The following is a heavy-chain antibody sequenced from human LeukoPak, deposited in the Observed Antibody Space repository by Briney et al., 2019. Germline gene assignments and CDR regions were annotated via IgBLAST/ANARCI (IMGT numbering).Heavy chain of an antibody. Sequence: PGGSLRLSCAASGFTFSSYAMSWVRQAPGKGLEWVSAISGSGGSTYYADSVKGRFTISRDNSKNTLYLQMNSLRAEDTAVYYCAKDPSLPGIAAWRIAEYFQHWGQGTLVTVSS. CDR3: AKDPSLPGIAAWRIAEYFQH. J-gene: IGHJ1*01. CDR1: GFTFSSYA. D-gene: IGHD6-13*01. V-gene: IGHV3-23*01. CDR2: ISGSGGST.